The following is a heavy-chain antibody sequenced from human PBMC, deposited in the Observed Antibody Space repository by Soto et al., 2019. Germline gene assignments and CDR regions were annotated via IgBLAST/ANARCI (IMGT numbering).Heavy chain of an antibody. J-gene: IGHJ4*02. D-gene: IGHD5-12*01. Sequence: SETLSLTCTVSAGSITTSYWSWIRQPLGKALEWIGYISYSGSTNYNPSLKSRVTISVDTSKNQFSLKLSSVTAADTAVYYCASSWIYQRYYFDYWGQGTLVTVSS. CDR3: ASSWIYQRYYFDY. CDR2: ISYSGST. CDR1: AGSITTSY. V-gene: IGHV4-59*12.